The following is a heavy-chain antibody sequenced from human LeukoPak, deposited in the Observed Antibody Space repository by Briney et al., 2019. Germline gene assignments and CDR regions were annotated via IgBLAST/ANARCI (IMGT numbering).Heavy chain of an antibody. D-gene: IGHD4-11*01. CDR3: AKSPSLTSVTTTVRY. Sequence: GGSLRLSCAASGFTFSSYAMSWVRQAPGKGLEWVSAISGSGGSTYYADSVKGWFTISRDNSKNTLYLQMNSLRAEDTAVYYCAKSPSLTSVTTTVRYWGQGTLVTVSS. CDR2: ISGSGGST. V-gene: IGHV3-23*01. CDR1: GFTFSSYA. J-gene: IGHJ4*02.